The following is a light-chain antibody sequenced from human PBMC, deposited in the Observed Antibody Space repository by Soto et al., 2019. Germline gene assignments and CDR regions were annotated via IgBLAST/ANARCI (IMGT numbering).Light chain of an antibody. CDR1: PSFRGL. V-gene: IGKV3-11*01. Sequence: VLTQSPVTLSLSPGERATLSCRASPSFRGLLAWYQQKPGQAPRLLIYDAYNRAAGIPPRFSGSGSGTDFTLTISSLEPEESAVYYCRQRHMWPITFGQGTRLEIK. CDR3: RQRHMWPIT. CDR2: DAY. J-gene: IGKJ5*01.